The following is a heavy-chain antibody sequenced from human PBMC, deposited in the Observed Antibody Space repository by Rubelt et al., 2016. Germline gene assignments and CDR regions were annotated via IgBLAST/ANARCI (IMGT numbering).Heavy chain of an antibody. D-gene: IGHD6-19*01. CDR1: GFTFSSYW. CDR3: ARGIGGAGNAYEY. CDR2: IKKDGSEK. V-gene: IGHV3-7*04. Sequence: EVQLVESGGGLVQPGGSLRLSCAASGFTFSSYWMSWVRQAPGKGMEWVANIKKDGSEKHYVDSVEGRFTVSRDNAKNSLYLQMNSLRAEDTAIYYCARGIGGAGNAYEYWGQGTLVTVSS. J-gene: IGHJ4*02.